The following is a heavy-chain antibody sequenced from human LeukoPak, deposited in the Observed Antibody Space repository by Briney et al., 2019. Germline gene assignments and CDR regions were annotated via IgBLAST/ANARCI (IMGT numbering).Heavy chain of an antibody. CDR3: ARASSEGDYRT. V-gene: IGHV4-39*07. CDR2: IYYSGST. J-gene: IGHJ5*02. Sequence: PSETLSLTCTVSGGSISSSSYYWGWIRQPPGKGLEWIRSIYYSGSTYYNPSLKSRVTISVDTSKNQFSLKLSSVTAADTAVYYCARASSEGDYRTWGQGTLVTVSS. CDR1: GGSISSSSYY. D-gene: IGHD4-11*01.